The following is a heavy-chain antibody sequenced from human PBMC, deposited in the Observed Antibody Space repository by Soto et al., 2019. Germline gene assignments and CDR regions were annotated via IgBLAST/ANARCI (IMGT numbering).Heavy chain of an antibody. CDR2: ISSSGSTI. CDR3: ARPSRVGDPGTFVY. CDR1: GFTFSDYY. J-gene: IGHJ4*02. V-gene: IGHV3-11*01. Sequence: QVQLVESGGGLVKPGGSLRLSCAASGFTFSDYYMSWIRQAPGKGLEWVSYISSSGSTIYYADSVKGRFTISMDNAKKSLYLQLNSMRAEDTAVYYCARPSRVGDPGTFVYMGQGTLVTVSS. D-gene: IGHD3-16*01.